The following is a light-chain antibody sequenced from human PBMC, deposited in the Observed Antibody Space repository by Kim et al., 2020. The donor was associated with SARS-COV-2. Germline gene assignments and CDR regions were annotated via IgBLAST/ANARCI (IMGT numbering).Light chain of an antibody. CDR3: QSYDSSNPVV. J-gene: IGLJ2*01. Sequence: KTVTISCTRSSGSIARNYVQWYQQRPGSAPTTVIYEDNQGPSGVPDRFSGSIDSSSNSASLTISGLKTEDEADYYCQSYDSSNPVVFGGGTQLTVL. CDR1: SGSIARNY. V-gene: IGLV6-57*03. CDR2: EDN.